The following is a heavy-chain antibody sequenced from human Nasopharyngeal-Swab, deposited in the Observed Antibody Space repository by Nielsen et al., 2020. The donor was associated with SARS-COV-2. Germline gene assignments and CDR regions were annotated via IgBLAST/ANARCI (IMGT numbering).Heavy chain of an antibody. V-gene: IGHV3-23*01. J-gene: IGHJ6*03. Sequence: GESLKISCAASGFTFSSYAMSWVRRAPGKGLEWVSAISGSGGSTYYADSVKGRFTISRDNSKNTLYLQMNSLRAEDTAVYYCAKDHRGRYRSITIFPEGYYYMDVWGKGTTVTVSS. CDR1: GFTFSSYA. CDR2: ISGSGGST. D-gene: IGHD3-9*01. CDR3: AKDHRGRYRSITIFPEGYYYMDV.